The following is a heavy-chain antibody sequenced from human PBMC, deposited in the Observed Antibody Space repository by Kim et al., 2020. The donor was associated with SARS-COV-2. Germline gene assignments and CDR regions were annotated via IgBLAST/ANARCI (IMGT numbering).Heavy chain of an antibody. D-gene: IGHD5-18*01. V-gene: IGHV4-39*01. CDR1: GGSISSSSYY. CDR3: ASSLDMVSLLDY. CDR2: IYYSGST. J-gene: IGHJ4*02. Sequence: SETLSLTCTVSGGSISSSSYYWGWIRQPPGKGLEWIGSIYYSGSTYYNPSLKSRVTISVDTSKNQFSLKLSSVTAADTAVYYCASSLDMVSLLDYWGQGTLVTVSS.